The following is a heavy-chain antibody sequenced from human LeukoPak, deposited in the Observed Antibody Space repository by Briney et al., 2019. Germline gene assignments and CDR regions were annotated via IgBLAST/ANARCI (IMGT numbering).Heavy chain of an antibody. V-gene: IGHV3-23*01. Sequence: GGSLRLSCAASGFTVSSNYMSWVRQAPGKGLEWVSAISGSGGSTYYADSVKGRFTISRDNSKNTLYLQMNSLRAEDTAVYYCAKDLPGSGENRYGMDVWGQGTTVTVSS. J-gene: IGHJ6*02. D-gene: IGHD3-10*01. CDR3: AKDLPGSGENRYGMDV. CDR1: GFTVSSNY. CDR2: ISGSGGST.